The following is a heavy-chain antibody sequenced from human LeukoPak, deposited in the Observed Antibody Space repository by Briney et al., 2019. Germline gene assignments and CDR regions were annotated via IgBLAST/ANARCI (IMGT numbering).Heavy chain of an antibody. J-gene: IGHJ4*02. Sequence: GGSRRLSCAASGFTFSSYGMNWVRQAPGMGLEWVSYISKSGSNIYYADSVKGRFTISRDNAKTSLFLQMSSLRADDTAVYYCARNRDFYDSSGSVPLDYWGQGILVTVSS. CDR3: ARNRDFYDSSGSVPLDY. V-gene: IGHV3-48*04. CDR1: GFTFSSYG. CDR2: ISKSGSNI. D-gene: IGHD3-22*01.